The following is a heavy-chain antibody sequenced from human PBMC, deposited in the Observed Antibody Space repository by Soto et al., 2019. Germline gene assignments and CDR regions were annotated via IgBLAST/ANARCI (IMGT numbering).Heavy chain of an antibody. Sequence: GGSLRLSCAASGFTFSSYGMSWVRQAPGKGLEWVSVISGGGGSTYYADSVKGRFTISRDNSKNILYLQMNSLRAEDTAVYYCAKFGSGGFLYCFAYWGQGTLVTVSS. CDR2: ISGGGGST. CDR3: AKFGSGGFLYCFAY. D-gene: IGHD3-10*01. V-gene: IGHV3-23*01. J-gene: IGHJ4*02. CDR1: GFTFSSYG.